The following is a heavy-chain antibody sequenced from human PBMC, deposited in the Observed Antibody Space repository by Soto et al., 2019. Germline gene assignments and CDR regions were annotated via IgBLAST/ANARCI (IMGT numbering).Heavy chain of an antibody. J-gene: IGHJ6*02. CDR3: ARDEQYYYFWRALDV. D-gene: IGHD3-3*01. V-gene: IGHV4-4*02. CDR2: IYHSGST. Sequence: QVQLQESGPGLVKPSGTLSLTCAVSGGSISSSNWWSWVRQPPGKGLEWIGDIYHSGSTNYNPSLKSRVTIAVDESKNQFSLKLSSVTAADTAVYYCARDEQYYYFWRALDVWGQWTTVTVSS. CDR1: GGSISSSNW.